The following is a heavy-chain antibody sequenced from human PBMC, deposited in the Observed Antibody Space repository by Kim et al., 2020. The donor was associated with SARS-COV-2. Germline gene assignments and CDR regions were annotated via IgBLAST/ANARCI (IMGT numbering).Heavy chain of an antibody. D-gene: IGHD6-19*01. J-gene: IGHJ1*01. CDR3: ARDGKPAVAGSEYFQH. Sequence: GGSLRLSCAASGFTFSSYGMHWVRQAPGKGLEWVAVIWYDGSNKYYADSVKGRFTISRDNSKNTLYLQMNSLRAEDTAVYYCARDGKPAVAGSEYFQHWGQGTLVTVSS. V-gene: IGHV3-33*01. CDR2: IWYDGSNK. CDR1: GFTFSSYG.